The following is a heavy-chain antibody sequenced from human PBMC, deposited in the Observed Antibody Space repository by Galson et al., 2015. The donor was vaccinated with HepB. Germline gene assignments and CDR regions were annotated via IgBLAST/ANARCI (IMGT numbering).Heavy chain of an antibody. CDR2: ISSSSSYI. J-gene: IGHJ4*02. CDR1: GFTFSSYS. V-gene: IGHV3-21*01. Sequence: SLRLSCAASGFTFSSYSMNWVRQAPGKGLEWVSSISSSSSYIYYADSVKGRFTISRDNAKNPLYLQMNSLRAEDTAVYYCARARDPLGYFDYWGQGTLVTVSS. D-gene: IGHD3-16*01. CDR3: ARARDPLGYFDY.